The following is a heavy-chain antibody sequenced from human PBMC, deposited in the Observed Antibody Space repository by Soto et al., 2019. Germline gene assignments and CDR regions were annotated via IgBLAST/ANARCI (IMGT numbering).Heavy chain of an antibody. CDR1: GGSFSGYH. CDR2: INHSGST. D-gene: IGHD3-3*01. CDR3: ARAYYDFWSGQDNYYYYYGMDV. V-gene: IGHV4-34*01. J-gene: IGHJ6*02. Sequence: SETLSLTCAVYGGSFSGYHWSWIRQPPGKGLEWIGEINHSGSTNYNPSLKSRVTISVDTSKNQFSLKLSSVTAADTAVYYCARAYYDFWSGQDNYYYYYGMDVWGQGTTVTVSS.